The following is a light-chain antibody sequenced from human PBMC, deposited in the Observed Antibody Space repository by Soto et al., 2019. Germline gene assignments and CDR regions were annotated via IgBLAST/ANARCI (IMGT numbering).Light chain of an antibody. Sequence: EIVLTQSPATLSLSPGERATLSCRASQSVGTFLAWYQQQPGQAPRLLIYDASNRATGIPARFSGTGSGTDFALTISSVEPEDVAVYYCQHRTNWPRTFGQGTKLDIK. V-gene: IGKV3-11*01. CDR1: QSVGTF. J-gene: IGKJ2*01. CDR3: QHRTNWPRT. CDR2: DAS.